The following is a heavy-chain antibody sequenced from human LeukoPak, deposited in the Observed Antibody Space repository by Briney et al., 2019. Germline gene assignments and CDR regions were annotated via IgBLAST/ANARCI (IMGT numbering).Heavy chain of an antibody. CDR2: ISSSSRSM. D-gene: IGHD2-2*01. V-gene: IGHV3-21*01. CDR3: ARDSTNMDV. Sequence: GGSLRLSCAASGFTFSLYSMNWVRQAPGKGLEWISTISSSSRSMYYTDSVKGRFTISRDNAQNSLYLQMSSLRAEDTAVYYCARDSTNMDVWGKGTTVTVSS. CDR1: GFTFSLYS. J-gene: IGHJ6*03.